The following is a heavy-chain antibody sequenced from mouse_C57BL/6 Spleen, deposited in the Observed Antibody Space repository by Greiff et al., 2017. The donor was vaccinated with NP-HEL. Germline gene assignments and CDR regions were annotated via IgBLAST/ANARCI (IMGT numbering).Heavy chain of an antibody. CDR1: GFSLTSYG. Sequence: VQLQQSGPGLVQPSQSLSITCTVSGFSLTSYGVHWVRQSPGKGLEWLGVIWSGGSTDYNAAFISRLSISKDNSKSQVFFKMNSLQADDTAIYYCARNGGYYGTAYYFDYWGQGTTLTVSS. D-gene: IGHD1-1*01. V-gene: IGHV2-2*01. CDR3: ARNGGYYGTAYYFDY. CDR2: IWSGGST. J-gene: IGHJ2*01.